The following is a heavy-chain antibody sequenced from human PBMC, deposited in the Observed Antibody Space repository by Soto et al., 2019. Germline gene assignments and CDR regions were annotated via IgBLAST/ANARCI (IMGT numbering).Heavy chain of an antibody. Sequence: ASVKVSCKASGYTFTSYGISWVRQAPGQGLEWMGWISAYNGNTNYAQNLQGRVTMTTDTSTSTAYMELWSLRSDDTAVYYCAREDILTGLLYLGQGTLVTVSS. CDR3: AREDILTGLLY. D-gene: IGHD3-9*01. V-gene: IGHV1-18*01. J-gene: IGHJ4*02. CDR2: ISAYNGNT. CDR1: GYTFTSYG.